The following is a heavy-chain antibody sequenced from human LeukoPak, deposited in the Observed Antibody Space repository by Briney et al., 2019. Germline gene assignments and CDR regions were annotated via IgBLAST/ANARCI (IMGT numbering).Heavy chain of an antibody. J-gene: IGHJ4*02. CDR1: GYTFTGYY. Sequence: ASVKVSCKASGYTFTGYYMHWVRQAPGQGLEWMGWINPNSGGTNYAQKFQSRVTMTRDTSISTAYMELSRLRSDDTAVYYCARDSVAGTTVYSFDYWGQGTLVTVSS. CDR3: ARDSVAGTTVYSFDY. CDR2: INPNSGGT. V-gene: IGHV1-2*02. D-gene: IGHD6-19*01.